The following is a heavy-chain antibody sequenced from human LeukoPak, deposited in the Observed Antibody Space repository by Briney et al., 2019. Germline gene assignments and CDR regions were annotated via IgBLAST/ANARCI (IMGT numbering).Heavy chain of an antibody. Sequence: SETLSLTCTSGGSISSSSYYWGWIRQPPGKGLEWIGYIYYSGSTNYNPSLKSRVTISVDTSKNQFSLKLSSVTAADTAVYYCARGLLADYDSSVLDWFDPWGQGTLVTVSS. CDR2: IYYSGST. CDR1: GGSISSSSYY. V-gene: IGHV4-61*05. CDR3: ARGLLADYDSSVLDWFDP. D-gene: IGHD3-22*01. J-gene: IGHJ5*02.